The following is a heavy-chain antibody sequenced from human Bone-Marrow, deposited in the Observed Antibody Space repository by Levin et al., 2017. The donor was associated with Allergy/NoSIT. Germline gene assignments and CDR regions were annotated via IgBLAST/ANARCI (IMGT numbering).Heavy chain of an antibody. Sequence: GESLKISCKASAYTFTAYYIHWVREAPGQGLEWMGWINPNSGGTNYAQKFQGRVTMTRDTSISTVYLDLSGPRSDDTAVYYIARDRAPSGFWSGFYYMEVWGQGTTVSVSS. J-gene: IGHJ6*02. D-gene: IGHD3-3*01. CDR2: INPNSGGT. CDR1: AYTFTAYY. V-gene: IGHV1-2*02. CDR3: ARDRAPSGFWSGFYYMEV.